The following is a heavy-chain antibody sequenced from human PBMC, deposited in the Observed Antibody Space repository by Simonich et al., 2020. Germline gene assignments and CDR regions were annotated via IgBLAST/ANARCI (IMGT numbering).Heavy chain of an antibody. CDR2: INPILGIE. D-gene: IGHD2-15*01. V-gene: IGHV1-69*09. CDR3: ARGGLADRRIVYYYYMDV. CDR1: GGTFSSYA. J-gene: IGHJ6*03. Sequence: QVQLVQSGAEVKKPGSSVKVSCKASGGTFSSYAISWVRQAPGQGLEWTGGINPILGIENYSQKSQGKVTITADKSTSTAYMELSSLRSEDTAVYYCARGGLADRRIVYYYYMDVWGKGTTVTVSS.